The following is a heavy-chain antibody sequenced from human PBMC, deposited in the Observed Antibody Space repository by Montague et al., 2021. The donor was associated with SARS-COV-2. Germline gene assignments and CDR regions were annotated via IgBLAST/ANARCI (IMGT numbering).Heavy chain of an antibody. CDR2: MYYTGHT. V-gene: IGHV4-61*01. CDR3: ARSRANVPSRPGFDY. J-gene: IGHJ4*02. CDR1: GASVASGNFY. D-gene: IGHD6-6*01. Sequence: SETLSLTCTVSGASVASGNFYWSWIRQPPGKGLEWIGYMYYTGHTSYNPSLESRVTMPVDPSKNQFSLTLTSVTAADTAVYYCARSRANVPSRPGFDYWGQGALVTVSP.